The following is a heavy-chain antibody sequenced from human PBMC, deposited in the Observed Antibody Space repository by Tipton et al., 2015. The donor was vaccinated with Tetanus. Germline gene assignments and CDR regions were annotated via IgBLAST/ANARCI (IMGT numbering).Heavy chain of an antibody. CDR2: IYYTGST. Sequence: GLVKPSETLSLTCTVSGASSTSGDYYWAWIRQPPGKGPEWIGSIYYTGSTYYSPSLKSRVTISEDTSKNQFSLKLSSVIAADTAMYYCARWTASGKGAFDIWGQGTMVTVSS. CDR1: GASSTSGDYY. V-gene: IGHV4-39*01. D-gene: IGHD3/OR15-3a*01. J-gene: IGHJ3*02. CDR3: ARWTASGKGAFDI.